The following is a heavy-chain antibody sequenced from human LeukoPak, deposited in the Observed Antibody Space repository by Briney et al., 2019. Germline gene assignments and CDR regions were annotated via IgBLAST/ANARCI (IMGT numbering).Heavy chain of an antibody. V-gene: IGHV4-59*01. CDR1: GGSISSYY. D-gene: IGHD5-18*01. Sequence: SSETLSLTCTVSGGSISSYYWSWIRQPPGKGLEWIGYIYYSGSTNCNPSLKSRVTISVDTSKNQFSLKLSSVTAADTAVYYCASGYSYVGYWGQGTLVTFSS. J-gene: IGHJ4*02. CDR3: ASGYSYVGY. CDR2: IYYSGST.